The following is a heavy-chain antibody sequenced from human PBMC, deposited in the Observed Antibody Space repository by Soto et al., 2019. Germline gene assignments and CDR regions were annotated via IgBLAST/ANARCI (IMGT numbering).Heavy chain of an antibody. CDR1: GYTFISYY. J-gene: IGHJ3*02. V-gene: IGHV1-46*01. CDR3: ARGVTGSKGNDAFDM. Sequence: GASVKVSCKASGYTFISYYMHWVRQAPGQGLEWMGIINPIGVTTIYAQKFQGRITMTRDTSTSTVYVEVSSLRSEDTAVYYCARGVTGSKGNDAFDMWGQGTMVTVSS. D-gene: IGHD1-1*01. CDR2: INPIGVTT.